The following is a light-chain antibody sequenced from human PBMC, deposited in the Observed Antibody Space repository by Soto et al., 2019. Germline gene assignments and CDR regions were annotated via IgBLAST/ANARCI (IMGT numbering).Light chain of an antibody. CDR1: QSVSNN. J-gene: IGKJ5*01. CDR2: GAS. Sequence: EIVLTQSPATLSLSRGERATLSYRASQSVSNNVAWYQQKPGQAPRLLILGASTRATGIPARFSGSGSGTEFTLSISSLQSEDCAVYYCKQYKEWPPFSFGQGTRLE. V-gene: IGKV3-15*01. CDR3: KQYKEWPPFS.